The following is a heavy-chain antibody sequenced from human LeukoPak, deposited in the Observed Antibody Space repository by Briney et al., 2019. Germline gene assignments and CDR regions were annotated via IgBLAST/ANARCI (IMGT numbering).Heavy chain of an antibody. CDR2: INPGDGAT. CDR1: GFPFTMHY. J-gene: IGHJ6*03. CDR3: GREQRGGLSGSLGGLFASYYTYYYMDV. Sequence: ASVKVSCKASGFPFTMHYIHWVRQAPGQGFEWMGMINPGDGATTCAQRFRGRVTVTRDTSTTTVYMDLRGRSSGDTAVFFCGREQRGGLSGSLGGLFASYYTYYYMDVWGRGTTVTVSS. D-gene: IGHD1-26*01. V-gene: IGHV1-46*01.